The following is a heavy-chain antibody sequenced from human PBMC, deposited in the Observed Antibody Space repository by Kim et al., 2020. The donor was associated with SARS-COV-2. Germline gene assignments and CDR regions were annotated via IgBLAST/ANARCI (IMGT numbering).Heavy chain of an antibody. CDR1: GYTFTSYA. J-gene: IGHJ5*02. CDR2: INTKTGNP. V-gene: IGHV7-4-1*02. Sequence: ASVKVSCKASGYTFTSYAMNWVRQSPGQGLEWMRWINTKTGNPTYVQGFTGRFVFSLDTSVSTAYLQISSLKAEDTAVYYCARVSMVGGAKMYNWLDPWG. CDR3: ARVSMVGGAKMYNWLDP. D-gene: IGHD3-10*01.